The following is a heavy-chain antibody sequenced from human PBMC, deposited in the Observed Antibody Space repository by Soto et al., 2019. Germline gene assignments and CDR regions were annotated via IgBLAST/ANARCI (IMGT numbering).Heavy chain of an antibody. CDR2: ISAYNGNT. CDR1: GYTFTSYG. Sequence: ASVKVSCKASGYTFTSYGISWVRQAPGQGLEWMGWISAYNGNTNYAQKLQGRVTMTTDTSTSTAYMELRSLRSDDTAVYYCARDTDFDWLLWGTNWFDPWGQGTLVTVSS. D-gene: IGHD3-9*01. J-gene: IGHJ5*02. V-gene: IGHV1-18*01. CDR3: ARDTDFDWLLWGTNWFDP.